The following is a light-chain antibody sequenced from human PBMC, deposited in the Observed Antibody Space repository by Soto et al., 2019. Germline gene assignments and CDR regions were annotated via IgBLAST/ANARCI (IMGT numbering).Light chain of an antibody. CDR1: QSVSSN. J-gene: IGKJ1*01. V-gene: IGKV3-15*01. Sequence: EIVLTQSPGTLSLSPGERATLSCRASQSVSSNYLAWYQQKSGQAPRPLIYGASTRATDVPARFSGSGSGTEFTLTISSLQSEDFAVYYCQQYNNWPETFGQGTKVDIK. CDR2: GAS. CDR3: QQYNNWPET.